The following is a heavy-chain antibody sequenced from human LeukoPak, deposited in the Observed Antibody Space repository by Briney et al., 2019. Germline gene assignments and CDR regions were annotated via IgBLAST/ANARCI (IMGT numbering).Heavy chain of an antibody. J-gene: IGHJ3*02. CDR1: GFTFSSYW. V-gene: IGHV3-74*01. CDR3: ARGGSPPEALGDTFDI. D-gene: IGHD1-26*01. CDR2: IKTDGSPS. Sequence: GGSLRLSCAASGFTFSSYWMHWVRQAPGKGLVWVSRIKTDGSPSNYADSVKGRFTISRDNAKNTLYLQMNSLRAEDTAVYYCARGGSPPEALGDTFDIWGQGTLATVSS.